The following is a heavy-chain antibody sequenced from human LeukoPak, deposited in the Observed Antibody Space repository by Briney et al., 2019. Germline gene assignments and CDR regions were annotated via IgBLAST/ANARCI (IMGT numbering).Heavy chain of an antibody. CDR2: INHSGST. D-gene: IGHD3-22*01. CDR1: GGSFSGYY. V-gene: IGHV4-34*01. CDR3: ARAPHYYDSSGYYLIAFDY. Sequence: PSETLSLTCAVYGGSFSGYYWSWIRQPPGKGLEWIGEINHSGSTNYNPSLKSRVTISVDTSKNQFSLKLSSVTAADTAVHYCARAPHYYDSSGYYLIAFDYWGQGTLVTVSS. J-gene: IGHJ4*02.